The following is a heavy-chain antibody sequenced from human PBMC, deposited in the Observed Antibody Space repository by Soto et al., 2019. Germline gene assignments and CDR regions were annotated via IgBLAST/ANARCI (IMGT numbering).Heavy chain of an antibody. V-gene: IGHV3-23*01. CDR3: AKDRLMLTMVVGGACDF. J-gene: IGHJ3*01. D-gene: IGHD3-22*01. CDR2: ISGSGSTT. Sequence: VQLLESGGGLVQPGGSLRLSCAASGFSFNNHAMTWVRQAPGKGLEWVSGISGSGSTTHYADSVKGRFTISRDNSKDTRYLQMNSLRPEDTAVYYCAKDRLMLTMVVGGACDFWGLGTMVTVSS. CDR1: GFSFNNHA.